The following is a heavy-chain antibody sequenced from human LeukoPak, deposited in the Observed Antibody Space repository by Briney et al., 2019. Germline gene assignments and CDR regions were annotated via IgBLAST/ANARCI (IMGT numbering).Heavy chain of an antibody. CDR2: INPSGGST. D-gene: IGHD6-13*01. CDR3: ARPTSSWSPNDAFDI. Sequence: ASVKVSCKASGYTFTSYYMHWVRQAPGQGLEWMGIINPSGGSTSYAQKSQGRVTMTRDTSTSTVYMELSSLRSEDTAVYYCARPTSSWSPNDAFDIWGQGTMVTVSS. V-gene: IGHV1-46*01. J-gene: IGHJ3*02. CDR1: GYTFTSYY.